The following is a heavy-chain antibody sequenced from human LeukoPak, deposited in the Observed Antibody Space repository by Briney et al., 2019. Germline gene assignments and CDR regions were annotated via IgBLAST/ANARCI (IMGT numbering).Heavy chain of an antibody. J-gene: IGHJ4*02. Sequence: PRRPLTLSCAASGFTFSSYGMLCARPAPGKGREWVAVIWYDASNKYYADSVKGRFSISRDNSKNPLYLQMNSLGAEDKAVYYCGRDWRGYFDYWGQGTLVTVSS. CDR2: IWYDASNK. CDR1: GFTFSSYG. CDR3: GRDWRGYFDY. V-gene: IGHV3-33*01. D-gene: IGHD3-3*01.